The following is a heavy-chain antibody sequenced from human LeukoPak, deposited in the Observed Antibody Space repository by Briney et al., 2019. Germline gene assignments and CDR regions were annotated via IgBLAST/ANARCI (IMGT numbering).Heavy chain of an antibody. D-gene: IGHD3-22*01. Sequence: GGSLRLSCEVSGLTFSNFWMSWVRQAPGKGLEWVANINEDGSESYHVDSVKGRFTVSRDNAKNSLYLQMNSLRVEDTAVYYCAREFPYYYDSSGRSYFDYWGRGTLVTVSS. CDR1: GLTFSNFW. J-gene: IGHJ4*02. V-gene: IGHV3-7*01. CDR3: AREFPYYYDSSGRSYFDY. CDR2: INEDGSES.